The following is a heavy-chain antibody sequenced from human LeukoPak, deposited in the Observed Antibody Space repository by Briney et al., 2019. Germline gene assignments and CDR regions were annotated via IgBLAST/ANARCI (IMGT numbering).Heavy chain of an antibody. Sequence: PGGSLRLSCAASGFTFSGYWMSWVSQAPGKGLEWVANIKQDGTETYYVDSVKGRFTISRDNAKNSLYLQMNSLRAEDTAVYYCARERIFSYWGQGTLVTVSS. CDR3: ARERIFSY. CDR2: IKQDGTET. V-gene: IGHV3-7*01. J-gene: IGHJ4*02. CDR1: GFTFSGYW.